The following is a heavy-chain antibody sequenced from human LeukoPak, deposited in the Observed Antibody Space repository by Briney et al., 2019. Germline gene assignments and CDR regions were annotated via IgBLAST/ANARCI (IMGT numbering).Heavy chain of an antibody. J-gene: IGHJ3*02. CDR3: AREGDSHDAFDI. Sequence: PSETLSLTCTVSGGSISSYYWSWIRQPPGKGLEWIGYIYYSGSTNYNPSPKSRVTISVDTSKNQFSLKLSSVTAADTAVYYCAREGDSHDAFDIWGQGTMVTVSS. D-gene: IGHD3-22*01. CDR1: GGSISSYY. V-gene: IGHV4-59*12. CDR2: IYYSGST.